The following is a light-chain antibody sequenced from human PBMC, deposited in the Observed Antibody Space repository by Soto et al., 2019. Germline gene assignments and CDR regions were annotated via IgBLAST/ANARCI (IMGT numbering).Light chain of an antibody. Sequence: EIVLTQSPGTLSLSPGERATLSCRASQSVGSTYLAWYQQRPGQAPRLLLYGASSRATGIPDRFDGSGSGTDFTLIISRLEPEDFAVYYCQQYGSRPWTFGQGTKVEIK. V-gene: IGKV3-20*01. CDR2: GAS. CDR1: QSVGSTY. J-gene: IGKJ1*01. CDR3: QQYGSRPWT.